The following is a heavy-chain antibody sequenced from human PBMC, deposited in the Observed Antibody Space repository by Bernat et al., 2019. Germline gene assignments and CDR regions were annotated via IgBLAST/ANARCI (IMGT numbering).Heavy chain of an antibody. CDR1: GGCFSEVY. CDR2: INHNGET. CDR3: ARGKRWGSSFDP. V-gene: IGHV4-34*01. D-gene: IGHD3-16*01. Sequence: QVQLRQWGAGLLKPSETLSLTCGVFGGCFSEVYWSWIRQPPGKGLEWIGEINHNGETYYNPSLATRVTISVDTSKSQFSLRLTSVTAADTAVYYCARGKRWGSSFDPWGQGTLVTISS. J-gene: IGHJ5*02.